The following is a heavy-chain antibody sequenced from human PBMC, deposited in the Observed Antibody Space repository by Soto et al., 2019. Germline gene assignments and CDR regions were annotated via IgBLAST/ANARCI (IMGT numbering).Heavy chain of an antibody. Sequence: QVQLSQFGAEVKKPGASVKVSCKASGYSFTNFHIHWVRQAPGQGLEWMGIIDASGGITRDSQRLQGTITMTWDASTSTVYMELRSLTSEDTAVYYCARVVIGLDNCDTIGYYFDHWGQGTLVTVSS. CDR1: GYSFTNFH. CDR3: ARVVIGLDNCDTIGYYFDH. CDR2: IDASGGIT. V-gene: IGHV1-46*01. J-gene: IGHJ4*02. D-gene: IGHD3-22*01.